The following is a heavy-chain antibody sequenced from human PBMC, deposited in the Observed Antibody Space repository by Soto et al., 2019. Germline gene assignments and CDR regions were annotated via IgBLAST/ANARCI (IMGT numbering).Heavy chain of an antibody. Sequence: GGSLRLSCAAFGFTFNKYAMSWVRQTPGKGLEWVAAIVGGGHSTYYPDSVKGRFTISRDNSKNTVYLHMNSLTAEDTAVYHCVKDQRYSDFWSGYFHWFDVWGQGSLVTVSS. CDR2: IVGGGHST. V-gene: IGHV3-23*01. J-gene: IGHJ5*02. D-gene: IGHD3-3*01. CDR3: VKDQRYSDFWSGYFHWFDV. CDR1: GFTFNKYA.